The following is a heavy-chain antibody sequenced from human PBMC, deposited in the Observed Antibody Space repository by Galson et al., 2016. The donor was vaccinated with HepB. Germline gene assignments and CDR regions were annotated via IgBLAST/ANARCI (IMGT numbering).Heavy chain of an antibody. CDR2: IYYSGSA. J-gene: IGHJ3*02. D-gene: IGHD6-13*01. V-gene: IGHV4-39*07. CDR3: AILNPGSSLTRLDAFDI. Sequence: SETLSLTCSVSGGSISRRSHSWGWIRQPPGKGLEWIGSIYYSGSAYYNPSLKSRVTMSVDTSKTQFSLKVISVTAADTAVYYCAILNPGSSLTRLDAFDIWGQGTMVTVSS. CDR1: GGSISRRSHS.